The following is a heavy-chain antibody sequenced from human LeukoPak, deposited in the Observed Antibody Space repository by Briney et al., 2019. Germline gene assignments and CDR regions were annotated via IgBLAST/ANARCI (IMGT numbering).Heavy chain of an antibody. Sequence: GAXVKVSCKASGCTFTGYYMHWVRQAPGQGLEWMGRINPNSGGTNCAQKFQGRVTMTRDTSISTAYMELSRLRSDDTAVYYCARDSIAVAGTYFDYWGQGTLVTVSS. V-gene: IGHV1-2*06. D-gene: IGHD6-19*01. J-gene: IGHJ4*02. CDR2: INPNSGGT. CDR3: ARDSIAVAGTYFDY. CDR1: GCTFTGYY.